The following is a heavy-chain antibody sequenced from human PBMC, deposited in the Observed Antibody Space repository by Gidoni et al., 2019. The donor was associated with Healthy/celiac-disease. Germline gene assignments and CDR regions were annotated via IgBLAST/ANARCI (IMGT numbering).Heavy chain of an antibody. D-gene: IGHD3-3*01. CDR2: INHSGST. Sequence: QVQLQQWGAGLLKPSETLSLTCAVYGGSFSGYYWSWIRQPPGKGLEGIGEINHSGSTNYNPSLKSRVTISVDTSKNQFSLKLSSVTAADTAVYYCARGRNFWSGYSAPDYWGQGTLVTVSS. J-gene: IGHJ4*02. CDR3: ARGRNFWSGYSAPDY. V-gene: IGHV4-34*01. CDR1: GGSFSGYY.